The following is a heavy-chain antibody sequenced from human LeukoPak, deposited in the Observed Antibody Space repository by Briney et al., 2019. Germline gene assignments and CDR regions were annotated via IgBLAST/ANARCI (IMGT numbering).Heavy chain of an antibody. D-gene: IGHD1-26*01. CDR1: GFTFRHYA. Sequence: GGSLRLSCAASGFTFRHYAMNWVRQAPGKGLEWVSYISGGGTTIYLADSVKGRFTISRDNAKNSLYLQMNSLRAEDTAVYYCAREGWGLSVADAFDIWGQGTMVTVSS. V-gene: IGHV3-48*03. CDR2: ISGGGTTI. CDR3: AREGWGLSVADAFDI. J-gene: IGHJ3*02.